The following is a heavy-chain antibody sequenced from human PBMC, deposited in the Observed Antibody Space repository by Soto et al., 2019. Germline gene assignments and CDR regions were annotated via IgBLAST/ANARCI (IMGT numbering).Heavy chain of an antibody. CDR1: GGSVSSGSYY. CDR2: IYYSGST. V-gene: IGHV4-61*01. J-gene: IGHJ4*02. Sequence: SETLSLTCTVSGGSVSSGSYYWSWIRQPPGKGLEWIGYIYYSGSTNYNPSLKSRVTISVDTSKNQFSLKLSSVTAADTAVYYCARDDPDYGSGFDYWGQGTLVTVSS. D-gene: IGHD4-17*01. CDR3: ARDDPDYGSGFDY.